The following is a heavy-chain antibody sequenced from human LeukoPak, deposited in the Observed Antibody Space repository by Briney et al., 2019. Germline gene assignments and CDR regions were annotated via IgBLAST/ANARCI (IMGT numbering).Heavy chain of an antibody. CDR3: AKSGQYSSSKY. J-gene: IGHJ4*02. CDR1: GFTVSSNY. Sequence: GGSLRLSCAASGFTVSSNYMSWVRQAPGKGLEWVSAISGSGGSTYYADSVKGRFTISRDNSKNTLYLQMNSLRAEDTAVYYCAKSGQYSSSKYWGQGTLVTVSS. V-gene: IGHV3-23*01. CDR2: ISGSGGST. D-gene: IGHD6-6*01.